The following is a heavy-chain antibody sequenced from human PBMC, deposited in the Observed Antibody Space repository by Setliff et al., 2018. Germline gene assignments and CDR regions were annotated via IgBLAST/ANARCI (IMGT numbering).Heavy chain of an antibody. CDR2: IIPIFGTT. D-gene: IGHD3-10*01. CDR3: ARKDNSGGWFDP. V-gene: IGHV1-69*06. J-gene: IGHJ5*02. Sequence: GASVKVSCKASGGSFSTYAISWARQAPGQGLEWMGVIIPIFGTTNNAQKFQGRVTITADTSTDTAYMELSSLRFDDTAIYYCARKDNSGGWFDPWGQGTLVTVSS. CDR1: GGSFSTYA.